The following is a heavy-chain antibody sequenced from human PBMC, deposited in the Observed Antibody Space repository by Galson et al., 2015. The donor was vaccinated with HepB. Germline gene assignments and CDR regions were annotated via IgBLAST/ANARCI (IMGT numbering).Heavy chain of an antibody. Sequence: SVKVSCKASGNSFTEYAIHWVRQAPGQGLEWMGWINAGSGYTKSSQKLQGRLTFTRDTSASTVYMQLSSLTSEDTAVYYCAGVGRVLQGILISRTVYLDSWGQGTLVTVSS. CDR2: INAGSGYT. J-gene: IGHJ5*01. V-gene: IGHV1-3*01. CDR1: GNSFTEYA. CDR3: AGVGRVLQGILISRTVYLDS. D-gene: IGHD3-10*01.